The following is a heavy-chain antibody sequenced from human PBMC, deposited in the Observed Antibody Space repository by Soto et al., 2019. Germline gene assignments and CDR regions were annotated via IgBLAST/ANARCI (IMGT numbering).Heavy chain of an antibody. CDR2: IYDSGST. Sequence: PSETLSLTCTVSGGSIISYYWSWIRQPPGKGLEWIGYIYDSGSTNYNPSLKSRVTISVDTSKNQFSLKLSSVTAADTAVYHCARRGAAGGIRHYMDVWGKGTTGTVSS. J-gene: IGHJ6*03. V-gene: IGHV4-59*08. CDR3: ARRGAAGGIRHYMDV. D-gene: IGHD6-13*01. CDR1: GGSIISYY.